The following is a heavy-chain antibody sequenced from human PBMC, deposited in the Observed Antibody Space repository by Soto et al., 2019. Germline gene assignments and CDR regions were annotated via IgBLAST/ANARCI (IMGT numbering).Heavy chain of an antibody. Sequence: GGSLRLSCAASGFTVSSNYMSWVHQAPGKGLEWVSVIYSGGSTYYADSVKGRFTISRDNSKNTLYLQMNSLRAEDTAVYYCARAHSSSWYYYYGMDVWGQGTTVTVSS. CDR1: GFTVSSNY. J-gene: IGHJ6*02. CDR3: ARAHSSSWYYYYGMDV. D-gene: IGHD6-13*01. V-gene: IGHV3-66*01. CDR2: IYSGGST.